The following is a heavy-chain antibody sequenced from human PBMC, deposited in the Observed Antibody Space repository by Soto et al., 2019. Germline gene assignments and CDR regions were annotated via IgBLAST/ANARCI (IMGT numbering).Heavy chain of an antibody. D-gene: IGHD2-15*01. CDR3: ARGRNCFDP. CDR1: GFSFSPYW. CDR2: IDQGGREN. Sequence: EVQLVESGGGLLQPGGSLRLSCAASGFSFSPYWMAWVRQAPGKGLEWVANIDQGGRENYYVDSVRGRFTISRDSAQNSLYLQRNSLRAEDTDIYYGARGRNCFDPWGQGTLVSVSS. J-gene: IGHJ5*02. V-gene: IGHV3-7*02.